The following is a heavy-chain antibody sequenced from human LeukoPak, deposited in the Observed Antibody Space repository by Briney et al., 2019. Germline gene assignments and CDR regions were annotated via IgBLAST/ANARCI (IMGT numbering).Heavy chain of an antibody. CDR3: ARHLPDSSGYFAVLPPFFDY. CDR2: IYHSGST. D-gene: IGHD3-22*01. Sequence: SETLSLTCAVSGGSISSSNWWSWVRQPPGKGLEWIGEIYHSGSTNYNPSLKRRATISVDKSQNQFSLKLSSVTAADTAVYSCARHLPDSSGYFAVLPPFFDYWGQGTLVTVSS. V-gene: IGHV4-4*02. CDR1: GGSISSSNW. J-gene: IGHJ4*02.